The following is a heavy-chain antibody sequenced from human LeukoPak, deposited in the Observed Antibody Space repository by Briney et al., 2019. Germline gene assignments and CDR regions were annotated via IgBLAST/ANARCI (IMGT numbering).Heavy chain of an antibody. V-gene: IGHV1-18*04. CDR2: ISAYNGNT. CDR3: ARVGAVAATNWFDP. CDR1: GYTFTSYY. D-gene: IGHD6-19*01. Sequence: ASVKVSCKASGYTFTSYYMHWVRQAPGQGLEWMGWISAYNGNTNYAQKLQGRVTMTTDTSTSTAYMELRSLRSDDTAVYYCARVGAVAATNWFDPWGQGTLVTVSS. J-gene: IGHJ5*02.